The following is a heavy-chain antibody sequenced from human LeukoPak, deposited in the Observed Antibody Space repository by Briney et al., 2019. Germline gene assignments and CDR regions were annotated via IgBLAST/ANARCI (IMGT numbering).Heavy chain of an antibody. J-gene: IGHJ4*02. CDR3: ARDRGFTNTLIDY. CDR1: GGTFSSYA. Sequence: SVKVSCKASGGTFSSYAISWVRQAPGQGLEWMGRIIPILGIANYAQKFQGRVTITADRSTSTAYMELSSLRSEDTAVYYCARDRGFTNTLIDYWGQGTLVTVSS. D-gene: IGHD3-22*01. V-gene: IGHV1-69*04. CDR2: IIPILGIA.